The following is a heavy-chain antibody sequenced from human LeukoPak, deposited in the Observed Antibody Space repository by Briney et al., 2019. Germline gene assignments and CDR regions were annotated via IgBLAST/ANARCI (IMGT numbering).Heavy chain of an antibody. J-gene: IGHJ2*01. D-gene: IGHD4-17*01. CDR2: ISSSSSYI. V-gene: IGHV3-21*01. CDR1: GFTFSSYS. CDR3: ARENDYGDYGWWYFDL. Sequence: GGSLRLSCAASGFTFSSYSMTWVRQAPGKGLEWVSSISSSSSYIYYADSVKGRFTISRDNAKNSLYLQMNSLRAEDTAVYYCARENDYGDYGWWYFDLWGRGTLVTVSS.